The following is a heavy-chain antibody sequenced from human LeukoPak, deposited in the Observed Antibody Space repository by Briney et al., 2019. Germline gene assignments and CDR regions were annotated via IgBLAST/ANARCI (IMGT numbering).Heavy chain of an antibody. Sequence: GRSLRLSCAASGFTFSSYWMHWVRQAPGKGLVWVSRINTDGSSTSYADSVKGRFTISRDNAKNTLYLQMNSLRAEDTAVYYCARGGYHAYYLDYWGQGSLVTVSS. CDR2: INTDGSST. V-gene: IGHV3-74*01. CDR3: ARGGYHAYYLDY. J-gene: IGHJ4*02. D-gene: IGHD5-18*01. CDR1: GFTFSSYW.